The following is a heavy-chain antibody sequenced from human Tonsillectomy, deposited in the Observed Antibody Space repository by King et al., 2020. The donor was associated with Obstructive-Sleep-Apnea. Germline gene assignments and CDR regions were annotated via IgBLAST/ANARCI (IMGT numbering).Heavy chain of an antibody. CDR3: AKGGQYSGSYYLDY. V-gene: IGHV3-30*18. CDR1: GFTFSSYG. Sequence: QLVQSGGGVVQPGRSLRLSCAASGFTFSSYGMHWVRQAPGKGLEWMAVISYDGSNKYYADSVKGRFTISRDNSKNTLYLQMNSLRAEDTAVYYCAKGGQYSGSYYLDYWGQGTLVTVSS. CDR2: ISYDGSNK. D-gene: IGHD1-26*01. J-gene: IGHJ4*02.